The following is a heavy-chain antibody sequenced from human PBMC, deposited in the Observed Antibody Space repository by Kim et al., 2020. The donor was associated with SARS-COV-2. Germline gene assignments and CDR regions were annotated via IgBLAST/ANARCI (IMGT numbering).Heavy chain of an antibody. CDR3: ARDPSPEYSSSWYRYYY. CDR2: ISYDGTNK. D-gene: IGHD6-13*01. Sequence: GGSLRLSCAASGFTFSTYGMDWVRQAPGKGLEWVAVISYDGTNKYYGDSVKGRFTISRDNSKNTLYLQMNSLRAEDTAVYYCARDPSPEYSSSWYRYYY. V-gene: IGHV3-33*05. J-gene: IGHJ6*01. CDR1: GFTFSTYG.